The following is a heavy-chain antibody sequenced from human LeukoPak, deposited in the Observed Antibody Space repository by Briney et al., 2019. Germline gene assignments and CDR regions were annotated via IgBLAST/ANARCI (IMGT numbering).Heavy chain of an antibody. D-gene: IGHD3-10*01. J-gene: IGHJ6*02. CDR3: ARVNTYYYGSGSYDHYYYGMDV. CDR2: ISYDGSNK. Sequence: GGSLRLSCAASGFTFSSYAMHWVRQAPGKGLEWVAVISYDGSNKYYADSVKGRFTISRDNSKNTLYLQMNSLRAEDTAVYYCARVNTYYYGSGSYDHYYYGMDVWGQGTTVTVSS. V-gene: IGHV3-30*14. CDR1: GFTFSSYA.